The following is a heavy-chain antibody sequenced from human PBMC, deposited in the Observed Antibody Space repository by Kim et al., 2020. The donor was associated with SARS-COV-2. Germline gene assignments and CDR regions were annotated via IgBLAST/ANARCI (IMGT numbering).Heavy chain of an antibody. CDR2: GGR. V-gene: IGHV1-2*02. J-gene: IGHJ4*02. D-gene: IGHD2-15*01. Sequence: GGRTYAPRFQGRVTMTRDTSISTVYLGMTRLRSADTAVYYCARSSLLDFDYWGQGTLVTVSS. CDR3: ARSSLLDFDY.